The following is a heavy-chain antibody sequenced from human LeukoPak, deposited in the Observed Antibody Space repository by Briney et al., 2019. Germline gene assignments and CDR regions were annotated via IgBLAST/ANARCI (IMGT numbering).Heavy chain of an antibody. CDR1: GFTFSSYA. CDR3: GREPIGYNNNWYY. D-gene: IGHD6-13*01. Sequence: PGGSLRLSCAASGFTFSSYAMHWVRQAPGKGLEWVAVISHDGSNKQYADSVKGRFTSSRDNSKNTLYLQMNSLRAEDTAVYYCGREPIGYNNNWYYWGQGTLVTVSS. J-gene: IGHJ4*02. CDR2: ISHDGSNK. V-gene: IGHV3-30-3*01.